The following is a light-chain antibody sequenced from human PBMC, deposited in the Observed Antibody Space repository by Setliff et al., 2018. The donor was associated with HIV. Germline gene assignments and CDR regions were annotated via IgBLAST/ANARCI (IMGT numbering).Light chain of an antibody. V-gene: IGLV2-14*01. CDR1: SSDVGSYNY. Sequence: QSVLTQPASVSGSPGQSITISCTGTSSDVGSYNYVSWYQQHPGKAPKLMIYEVSNRPSGVSNRFSGFKSGNTASLTISGLQAEDEADYYCSSYTSSSLYVFGTGTKVTVL. CDR2: EVS. CDR3: SSYTSSSLYV. J-gene: IGLJ1*01.